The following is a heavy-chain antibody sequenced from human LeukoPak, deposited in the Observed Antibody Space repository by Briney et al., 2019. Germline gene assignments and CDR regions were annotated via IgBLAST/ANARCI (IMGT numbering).Heavy chain of an antibody. D-gene: IGHD2-15*01. CDR3: ARLGTPPSYWYFDL. J-gene: IGHJ2*01. CDR2: IIPIFGTA. Sequence: ASVKVSCKASGGTFSSYAISWVRQAPGKGLGWMGGIIPIFGTANYAQKFQGRVTITADKSTSTAYMELSSLRSEDTAVYYCARLGTPPSYWYFDLWGRGTLVTVSS. V-gene: IGHV1-69*06. CDR1: GGTFSSYA.